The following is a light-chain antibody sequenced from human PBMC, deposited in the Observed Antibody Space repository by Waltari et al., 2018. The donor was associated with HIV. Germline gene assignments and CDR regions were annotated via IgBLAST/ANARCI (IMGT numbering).Light chain of an antibody. CDR1: QTISSY. Sequence: DIQMTQSPSSLSASVGDRVTITCRAIQTISSYLNWYQQKPGKAPELLIYAASNLQSGVPARFSGSGSGTDFTLTISSLHPEDFATYYCQQSYSTPYTFGQGTKLEIK. CDR2: AAS. CDR3: QQSYSTPYT. J-gene: IGKJ2*01. V-gene: IGKV1-39*01.